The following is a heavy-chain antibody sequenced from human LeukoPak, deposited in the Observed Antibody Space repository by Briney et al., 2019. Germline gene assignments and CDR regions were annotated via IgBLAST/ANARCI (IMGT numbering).Heavy chain of an antibody. V-gene: IGHV3-23*01. CDR2: ISGSGGGT. J-gene: IGHJ4*02. Sequence: GGSLRLSCAVSGITLSNYGMSWVRQAPGKGLEWVAGISGSGGGTVYADSVKVRFTISRDNPKNTLYLQMNSLRAEDTAVYFCAKRGVVIRVVLVGFHKEAYYFDSWGQGALVTVSS. CDR3: AKRGVVIRVVLVGFHKEAYYFDS. D-gene: IGHD3-10*01. CDR1: GITLSNYG.